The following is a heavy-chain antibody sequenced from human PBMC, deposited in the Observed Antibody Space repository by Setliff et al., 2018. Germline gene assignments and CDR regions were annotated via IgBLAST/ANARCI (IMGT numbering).Heavy chain of an antibody. D-gene: IGHD3-10*01. Sequence: RASVNVSCKTSGYTFNSYGYSWVRQAPGQGLEWVGWISAYNGNTKFVQKFQGRVTMTEDTSTDTAYMELSSLRAEDTAVYYCARGIWFGGSDYYMDVWGKGTTVTVSS. V-gene: IGHV1-18*01. J-gene: IGHJ6*03. CDR1: GYTFNSYG. CDR2: ISAYNGNT. CDR3: ARGIWFGGSDYYMDV.